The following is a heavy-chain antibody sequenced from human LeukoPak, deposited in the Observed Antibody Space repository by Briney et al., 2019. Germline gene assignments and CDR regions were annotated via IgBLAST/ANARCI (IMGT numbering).Heavy chain of an antibody. D-gene: IGHD5-12*01. J-gene: IGHJ4*02. CDR3: ARGSYSGYDY. CDR2: ISYDESNT. Sequence: GGSLRLSCAASGFTFSTYGMNWVRQAPGKGLEWVAIISYDESNTYYADSVKGRFTISRDNSKNTLYLQMNSLRAEDTAVYYCARGSYSGYDYWGQGTLVTVSS. V-gene: IGHV3-30*03. CDR1: GFTFSTYG.